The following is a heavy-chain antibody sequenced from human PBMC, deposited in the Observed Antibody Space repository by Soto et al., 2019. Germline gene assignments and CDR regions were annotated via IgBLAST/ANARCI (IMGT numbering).Heavy chain of an antibody. Sequence: GGSLRLSCAASGFTFNTAWLNWLRQAPGKGLEWVGRIKSKTDGGAIEYAAPVKGRFTISRDDSKNTLYLQMNSLKTEDTAVYYCTTETPPWVVAATFVPWGQGTLVTVSS. D-gene: IGHD2-15*01. CDR2: IKSKTDGGAI. J-gene: IGHJ5*02. CDR3: TTETPPWVVAATFVP. V-gene: IGHV3-15*07. CDR1: GFTFNTAW.